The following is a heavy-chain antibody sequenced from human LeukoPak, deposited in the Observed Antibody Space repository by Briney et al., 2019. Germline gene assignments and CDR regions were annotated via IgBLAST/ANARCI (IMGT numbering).Heavy chain of an antibody. Sequence: GGSLRLSCAASRFTIRNYWMHWVRQVPGKGLVWVSRINSDGSDTIYADSVKGRFTISRDNAKNTLYLQMNSLRVEDTAVYYCATSPATDDYRGQGTLVTVSS. V-gene: IGHV3-74*01. CDR1: RFTIRNYW. CDR3: ATSPATDDY. D-gene: IGHD6-13*01. J-gene: IGHJ4*02. CDR2: INSDGSDT.